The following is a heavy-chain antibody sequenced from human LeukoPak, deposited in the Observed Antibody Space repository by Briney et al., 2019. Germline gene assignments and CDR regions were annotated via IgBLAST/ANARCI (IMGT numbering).Heavy chain of an antibody. V-gene: IGHV3-7*03. CDR3: ARDRHYDFWSGYYTPFNS. J-gene: IGHJ4*02. CDR1: GFTFSNYW. CDR2: MKQDGSGQ. D-gene: IGHD3-3*01. Sequence: PGGSLRLSCTASGFTFSNYWMSWVRQAPGKGLEWVANMKQDGSGQYYVDSMKGRFTISRDNAKNSLYLQINSLRAEDTAVYYCARDRHYDFWSGYYTPFNSWGQGTLVTVSS.